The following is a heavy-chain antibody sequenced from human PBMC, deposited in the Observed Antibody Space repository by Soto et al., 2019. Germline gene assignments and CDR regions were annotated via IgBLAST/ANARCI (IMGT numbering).Heavy chain of an antibody. CDR3: ARGLAPLPVFAFDI. CDR1: GISLSTSGVG. V-gene: IGHV2-5*01. J-gene: IGHJ3*02. Sequence: QITLKGSGPTLVKPTQTLTLTCTLSGISLSTSGVGLGWIRQTPGKALEWLALVYWNDDRHYSPSLKSRLTITKDTSKNQAILTMTNRDPVDTATYDCARGLAPLPVFAFDIWGQGTVVTVSS. CDR2: VYWNDDR.